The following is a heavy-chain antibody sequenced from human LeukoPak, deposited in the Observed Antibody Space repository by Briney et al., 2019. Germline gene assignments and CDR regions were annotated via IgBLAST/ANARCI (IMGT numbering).Heavy chain of an antibody. CDR3: AHRQEGLDAFDI. Sequence: SGPTLVKPTQTLTLSCTFSGFSLSTSGVGVGWMRQPPGKALEWLALIYWNDDKRYSPSLKSRLTITKDTSKNQVVLTMTNMDPVDTATYYCAHRQEGLDAFDIWGQGTMVTVSS. J-gene: IGHJ3*02. CDR2: IYWNDDK. V-gene: IGHV2-5*01. D-gene: IGHD3/OR15-3a*01. CDR1: GFSLSTSGVG.